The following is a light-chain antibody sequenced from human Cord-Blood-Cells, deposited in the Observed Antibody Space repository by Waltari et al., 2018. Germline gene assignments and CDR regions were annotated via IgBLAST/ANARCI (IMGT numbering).Light chain of an antibody. CDR1: SSDVGSYNL. CDR3: CSYAGSSTWV. V-gene: IGLV2-23*01. J-gene: IGLJ3*02. Sequence: QSALTQPASVSGSPGQSITISCTGTSSDVGSYNLVSWYQQHPGKAPKLMIYEGSKRPSGVSNRFSGSKSGNSASLTMSGLQAEDEADYYCCSYAGSSTWVFGGGTKLTGL. CDR2: EGS.